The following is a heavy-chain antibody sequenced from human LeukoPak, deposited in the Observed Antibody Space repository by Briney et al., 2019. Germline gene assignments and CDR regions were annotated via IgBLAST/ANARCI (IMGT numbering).Heavy chain of an antibody. CDR2: FDPEDGET. V-gene: IGHV1-24*01. D-gene: IGHD3-10*01. CDR1: GYTLTESS. Sequence: ASVKVSCKVSGYTLTESSMHWVRQAPGKGLEWMGGFDPEDGETIYAQKFQGRVTMTEDTSTDTAYMGLSSLRSEDTAVYYCATDPLWFGELNDYWGQGTLVTVSS. CDR3: ATDPLWFGELNDY. J-gene: IGHJ4*02.